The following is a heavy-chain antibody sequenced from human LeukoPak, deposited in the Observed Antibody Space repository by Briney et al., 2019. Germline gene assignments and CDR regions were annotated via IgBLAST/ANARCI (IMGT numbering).Heavy chain of an antibody. D-gene: IGHD3-10*01. Sequence: GGSLRLSCAASGFTFNNYAMTWVRQAPGKGLEWVSSISGFTTITYYADSVKGRFTISRDNSKNTLYLQMNSLRAEDTAVYFCAKDSDGSGSYSFDYWGQGTLVTVSS. CDR1: GFTFNNYA. V-gene: IGHV3-23*01. CDR3: AKDSDGSGSYSFDY. CDR2: ISGFTTIT. J-gene: IGHJ4*02.